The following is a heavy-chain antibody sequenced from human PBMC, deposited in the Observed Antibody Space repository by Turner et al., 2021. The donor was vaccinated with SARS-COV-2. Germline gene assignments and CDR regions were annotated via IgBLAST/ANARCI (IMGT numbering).Heavy chain of an antibody. CDR3: ARHGLDILTGVFDY. Sequence: QLQLQESGPGLVKPSETLSLTCTVSGGPISNNNYYWGWIRQSPGKGLGWIGTVYYSGSTYYNPSLKSRVTISVDTSKNQFSLKLGSVTAADTAVYYCARHGLDILTGVFDYWGQGILVTVSS. CDR2: VYYSGST. J-gene: IGHJ4*02. CDR1: GGPISNNNYY. V-gene: IGHV4-39*01. D-gene: IGHD3-9*01.